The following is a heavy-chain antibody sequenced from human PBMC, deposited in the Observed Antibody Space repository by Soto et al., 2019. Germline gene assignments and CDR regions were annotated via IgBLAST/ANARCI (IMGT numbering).Heavy chain of an antibody. V-gene: IGHV3-74*01. CDR1: GFTFSTYW. Sequence: GGSLRLSCAASGFTFSTYWMHWVRQVPGKGLVWVSRIKGYGCSLSYADSVKGRFTISRDNVENTVYLQMGSLRADDTAVYYCARGLKNYYGVDVWGQGTTVTVSS. CDR3: ARGLKNYYGVDV. CDR2: IKGYGCSL. J-gene: IGHJ6*02.